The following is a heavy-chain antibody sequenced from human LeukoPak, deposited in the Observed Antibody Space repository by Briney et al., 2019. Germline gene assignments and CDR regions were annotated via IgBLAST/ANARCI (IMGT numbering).Heavy chain of an antibody. CDR2: IYHSGST. Sequence: PSETLSLTCAVSGGSISSSNWWSWVRQPPGKGLEWIGEIYHSGSTNYNPSLKSRVTIPVDKSKNQFSLKLSSVTAADTAVYYCARDQGYDSALDYWGQGTLVTVSS. CDR1: GGSISSSNW. D-gene: IGHD3-22*01. J-gene: IGHJ4*02. CDR3: ARDQGYDSALDY. V-gene: IGHV4-4*02.